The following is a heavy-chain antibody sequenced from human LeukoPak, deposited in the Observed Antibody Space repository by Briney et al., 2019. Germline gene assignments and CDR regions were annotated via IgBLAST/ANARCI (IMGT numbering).Heavy chain of an antibody. CDR1: GFTVSSNY. CDR3: ARGFGGVRGVIPRLYYFDY. J-gene: IGHJ4*02. CDR2: IYSGGST. V-gene: IGHV3-53*01. Sequence: GGSLRLSCAASGFTVSSNYMSWVRQAPGKGLEWVSVIYSGGSTYYADSVKGRFTISRDNSKNTLYVQMNSLRAEDTAVYYCARGFGGVRGVIPRLYYFDYWGQGTLVTVSS. D-gene: IGHD3-10*01.